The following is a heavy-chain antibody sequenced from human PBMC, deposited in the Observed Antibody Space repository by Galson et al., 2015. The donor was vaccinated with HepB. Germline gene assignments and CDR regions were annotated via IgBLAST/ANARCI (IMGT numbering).Heavy chain of an antibody. CDR2: IKSKTDGGTT. J-gene: IGHJ4*02. Sequence: LRLSCAASGFTFSNAWMSWVRQAPGKGLEWVGRIKSKTDGGTTDYAAPVKGRFTISRDDSKNTLYLQMNSLETEDTAVYYCTTRRGPYYDSSGSYYFDYWGQGTLVTVSS. CDR3: TTRRGPYYDSSGSYYFDY. CDR1: GFTFSNAW. V-gene: IGHV3-15*01. D-gene: IGHD3-22*01.